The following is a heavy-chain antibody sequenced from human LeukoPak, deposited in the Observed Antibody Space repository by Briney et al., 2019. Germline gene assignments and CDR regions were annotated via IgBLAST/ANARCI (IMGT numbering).Heavy chain of an antibody. CDR2: IRGKAYGGTT. J-gene: IGHJ4*02. Sequence: GGSLRLSCTASGFTFGDYAMSWVRQAPGKGLEWVGYIRGKAYGGTTEYAASVKGRFTISRDDSKSIAYLQMNSLKTEDTAVYYCTRPGGTYYYDSSAPGGDYWGPGTLVTVSS. D-gene: IGHD3-22*01. V-gene: IGHV3-49*04. CDR3: TRPGGTYYYDSSAPGGDY. CDR1: GFTFGDYA.